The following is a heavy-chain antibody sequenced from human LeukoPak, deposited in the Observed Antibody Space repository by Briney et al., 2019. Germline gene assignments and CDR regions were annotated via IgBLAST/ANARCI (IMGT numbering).Heavy chain of an antibody. Sequence: SETLSLTCTVSGGSISSYHWNWIRQPAGKGLEWIGRIYTSGSTNYNPSLKSRVTMSVDTSKNQFSLKLSSVTAADTAVYYCARAPPGGDYFYYGMDVWGQGTTVTVSS. CDR2: IYTSGST. CDR1: GGSISSYH. V-gene: IGHV4-4*07. CDR3: ARAPPGGDYFYYGMDV. J-gene: IGHJ6*02. D-gene: IGHD4-17*01.